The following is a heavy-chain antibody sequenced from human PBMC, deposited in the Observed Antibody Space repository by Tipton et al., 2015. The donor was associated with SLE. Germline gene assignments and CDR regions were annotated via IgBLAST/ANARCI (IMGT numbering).Heavy chain of an antibody. CDR3: ARDGLYYDFWSGMGTFDI. V-gene: IGHV4-39*07. D-gene: IGHD3-3*01. CDR2: MYYSGST. Sequence: TLSLTCSVSGDSIISSSCYWGWIRQPPGKGLEWIGSMYYSGSTYYNPSLKSRVTISVDTSKNQFSLMLRSVTAADTAVYYCARDGLYYDFWSGMGTFDIWGQGTMVTVSS. CDR1: GDSIISSSCY. J-gene: IGHJ3*02.